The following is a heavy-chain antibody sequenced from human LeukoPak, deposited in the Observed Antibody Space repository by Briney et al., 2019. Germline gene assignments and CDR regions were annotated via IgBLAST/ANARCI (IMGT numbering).Heavy chain of an antibody. CDR1: GFTFSNYG. J-gene: IGHJ6*02. V-gene: IGHV3-33*08. D-gene: IGHD4-17*01. CDR2: IWYDGSNK. Sequence: GGSLRLSWAASGFTFSNYGMHWVRQAPGKGLEWVAVIWYDGSNKNYADSVKGRFTISRDNSKNTLYLQMNSLRAEDTAVYYCARGGRTTWHGMDVWGQGTTVTVSS. CDR3: ARGGRTTWHGMDV.